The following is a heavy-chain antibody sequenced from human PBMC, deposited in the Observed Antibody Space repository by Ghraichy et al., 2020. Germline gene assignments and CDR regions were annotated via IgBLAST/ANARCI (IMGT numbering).Heavy chain of an antibody. D-gene: IGHD6-19*01. CDR1: GFSLSTSGMR. Sequence: SGPTLVKPTQTLTLTCTFSGFSLSTSGMRVSWIRQPPGKALEWLARIDWDDDKFYSTSLKTRLTISKDTSKNQVVLTMTNMDPVDTATYYWARIVDSSGWGGVDYWGQGTLVTVSS. J-gene: IGHJ4*02. CDR2: IDWDDDK. CDR3: ARIVDSSGWGGVDY. V-gene: IGHV2-70*04.